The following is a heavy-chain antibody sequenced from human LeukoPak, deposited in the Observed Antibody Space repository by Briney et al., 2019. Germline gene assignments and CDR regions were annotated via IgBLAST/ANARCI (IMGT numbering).Heavy chain of an antibody. CDR3: AKTMYYSPRYSFDY. Sequence: GGSLRLSCAASGFTFSTSAMSWVRQAPGKGLEWVSTISGCGGGTYYADSVKGRFTISRDNSKNTLYLQLNSLRAEDTAIYYCAKTMYYSPRYSFDYWGQGTLVTVSS. J-gene: IGHJ4*02. CDR2: ISGCGGGT. D-gene: IGHD3-10*01. V-gene: IGHV3-23*01. CDR1: GFTFSTSA.